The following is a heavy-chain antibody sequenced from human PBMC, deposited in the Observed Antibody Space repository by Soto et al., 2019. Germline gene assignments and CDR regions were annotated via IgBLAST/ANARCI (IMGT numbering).Heavy chain of an antibody. Sequence: SVKVSCKASGGTFSSYTISWVRQAPGQGLEWMGRIIPILGIANYAQKFQGRVTITADKSTSTAYMELSSLRSEDTAVYYCASTPLGGYHLAPWTHYYMDVWGKGTTVTVSS. CDR1: GGTFSSYT. V-gene: IGHV1-69*02. D-gene: IGHD2-2*01. J-gene: IGHJ6*03. CDR3: ASTPLGGYHLAPWTHYYMDV. CDR2: IIPILGIA.